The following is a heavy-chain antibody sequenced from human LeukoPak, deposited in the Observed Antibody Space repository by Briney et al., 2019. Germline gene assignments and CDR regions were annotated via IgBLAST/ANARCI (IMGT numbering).Heavy chain of an antibody. V-gene: IGHV3-33*01. CDR2: IWYDGSNK. CDR1: GFTFSSYG. J-gene: IGHJ4*02. D-gene: IGHD1-7*01. CDR3: ATSYPYITGTTLY. Sequence: PGGSLRLSCAASGFTFSSYGMHWVRQAPGKGLEWVAVIWYDGSNKYYADSVKGRFTISRDNSKNTLYLQMNSLRAEDTAVYYCATSYPYITGTTLYWGQGTLVTVSS.